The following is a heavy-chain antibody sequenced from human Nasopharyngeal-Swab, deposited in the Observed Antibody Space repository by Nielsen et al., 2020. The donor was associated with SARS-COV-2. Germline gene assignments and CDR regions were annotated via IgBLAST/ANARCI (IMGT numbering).Heavy chain of an antibody. CDR2: IIPIFGTA. V-gene: IGHV1-69*13. CDR1: GGTFSSYA. D-gene: IGHD3-10*01. Sequence: SVKVSCKASGGTFSSYAISWVRQDPGQGLEWMGGIIPIFGTANYAQKFQGRVTITADESKSTAYMELSSLISEDTAVYYCAREGGQYYDSGSKFYYCGQGTLVTVSS. CDR3: AREGGQYYDSGSKFYY. J-gene: IGHJ4*02.